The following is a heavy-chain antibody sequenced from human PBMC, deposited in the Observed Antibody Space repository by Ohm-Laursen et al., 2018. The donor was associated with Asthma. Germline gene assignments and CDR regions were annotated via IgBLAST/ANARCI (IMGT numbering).Heavy chain of an antibody. D-gene: IGHD3-10*01. CDR2: IHYSGTT. CDR1: GGSIGSGHYY. Sequence: SQTLSLTCTVSGGSIGSGHYYWTWIRQRPGTGLEWIGNIHYSGTTIYTPSLESRLTISLDTSKNQFSLNLSSVTAADTALYYCARDGRLRGSFDYWGQGTLVTVSS. V-gene: IGHV4-31*03. J-gene: IGHJ4*02. CDR3: ARDGRLRGSFDY.